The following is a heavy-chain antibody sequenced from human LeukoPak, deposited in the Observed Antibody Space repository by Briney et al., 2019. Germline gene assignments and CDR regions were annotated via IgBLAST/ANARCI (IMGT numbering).Heavy chain of an antibody. J-gene: IGHJ5*02. CDR3: AGSGGSYDEGFDP. CDR1: GGSISSGSYY. CDR2: IYTSGST. D-gene: IGHD1-26*01. Sequence: SETLSLTCTVSGGSISSGSYYWSWIRQPAGKGLEWIGRIYTSGSTNYNPSLKSRATISVDTSKNQFSLKLSSVTAADTAVYYCAGSGGSYDEGFDPWGQGTLVTVSS. V-gene: IGHV4-61*02.